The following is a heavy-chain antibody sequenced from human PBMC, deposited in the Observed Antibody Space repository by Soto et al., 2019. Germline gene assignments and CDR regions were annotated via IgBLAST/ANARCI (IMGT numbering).Heavy chain of an antibody. Sequence: QITLKESGPPLVKPTQTLTLTSTFSGFSLSTSGVGVGWIRQPPGKALEWLALIYWDDDKRYSPSLKSRLTSTQDTSKNQVVLTMTNMDPVDTATYYCAHVIVATGGLDYWGQGTLVTVSS. V-gene: IGHV2-5*02. D-gene: IGHD5-12*01. CDR3: AHVIVATGGLDY. CDR1: GFSLSTSGVG. CDR2: IYWDDDK. J-gene: IGHJ4*02.